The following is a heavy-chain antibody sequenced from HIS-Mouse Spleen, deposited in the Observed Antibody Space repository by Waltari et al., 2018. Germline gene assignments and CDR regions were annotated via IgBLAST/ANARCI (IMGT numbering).Heavy chain of an antibody. J-gene: IGHJ4*02. CDR3: ARRRSDFDY. CDR1: GFAFGSDW. CDR2: IKQDGSEK. V-gene: IGHV3-7*01. Sequence: EVQLVGSGGGLVQPGGSLGAACAAPGFAFGSDWIGWARQAPGKGLEWVANIKQDGSEKYYVDSVKGRFTISRDNAKNSLYLQMNSLRAEDTAVYYCARRRSDFDYWGQGTLVTVSS.